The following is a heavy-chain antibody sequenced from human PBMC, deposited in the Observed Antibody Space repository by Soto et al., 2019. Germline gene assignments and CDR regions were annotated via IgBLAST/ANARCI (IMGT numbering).Heavy chain of an antibody. CDR1: AGSISSSNYY. CDR2: IYYSGST. V-gene: IGHV4-39*01. J-gene: IGHJ3*02. CDR3: ASATWGAFNI. D-gene: IGHD7-27*01. Sequence: SETLSLTCTVSAGSISSSNYYWGWIRQPPGKGLEWIGSIYYSGSTSYNSSLKSRVTISGDTSKNQFSLRLSSLTAADTAVYYCASATWGAFNIWGRGTMGAFSS.